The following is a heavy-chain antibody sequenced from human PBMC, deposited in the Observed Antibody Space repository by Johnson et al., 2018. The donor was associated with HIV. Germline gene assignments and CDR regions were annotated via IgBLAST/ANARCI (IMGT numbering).Heavy chain of an antibody. CDR2: ITTSGRTI. J-gene: IGHJ3*02. D-gene: IGHD3-10*01. CDR1: GFTFSSYE. CDR3: ARPLRGVNAFDI. V-gene: IGHV3-48*03. Sequence: VQLVESGGGLVQPGGSLRLSCAASGFTFSSYEMNWVRQAPGKGLEWVSYITTSGRTIYYADSVTGSFPVSRDNAKNSLYLHRNSLRAEDTAVYYCARPLRGVNAFDIWGQGTMVTVSS.